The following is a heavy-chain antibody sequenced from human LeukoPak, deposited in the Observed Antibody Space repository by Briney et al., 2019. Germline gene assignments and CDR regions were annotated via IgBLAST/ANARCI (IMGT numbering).Heavy chain of an antibody. V-gene: IGHV3-30*04. CDR3: ARDDGDGYNSLDY. D-gene: IGHD5-24*01. J-gene: IGHJ4*02. Sequence: PGGSLRLSCAASGFSFSSYAIHWVRQAPGKGRECMAVISHDGNRRYYEDSVKGRFTISRDNSKNTLYLQMNSPRGEDTAVYYCARDDGDGYNSLDYWGQGTLVIVSS. CDR1: GFSFSSYA. CDR2: ISHDGNRR.